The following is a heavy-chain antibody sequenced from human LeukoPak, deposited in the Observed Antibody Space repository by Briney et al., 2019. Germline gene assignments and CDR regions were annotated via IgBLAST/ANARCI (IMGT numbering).Heavy chain of an antibody. CDR1: GFTFSDYY. CDR3: ARGRVAVSTPYYMDV. CDR2: ISSSGSTI. Sequence: GGSLRLSCAASGFTFSDYYMSWIRQARGKGLEWVSDISSSGSTINYADSVKGRFTISRDNAKNSLYLQMNSLRAEDTAVYYCARGRVAVSTPYYMDVWGKGTTVTVSS. V-gene: IGHV3-11*01. D-gene: IGHD6-19*01. J-gene: IGHJ6*03.